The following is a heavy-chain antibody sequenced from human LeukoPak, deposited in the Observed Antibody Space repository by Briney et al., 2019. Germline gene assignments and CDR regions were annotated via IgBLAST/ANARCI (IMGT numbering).Heavy chain of an antibody. Sequence: GASVKVSCKSSGYTFTVYYMHWVRQAPGQGLEWMGWINPNSGGTNYAQKFQGRVTMTRDTSISTAYMELSRLRSDDTAVYYCATPGGRYSSGNYYYMDVWGKGTTVTVSS. D-gene: IGHD6-25*01. J-gene: IGHJ6*03. CDR3: ATPGGRYSSGNYYYMDV. CDR1: GYTFTVYY. CDR2: INPNSGGT. V-gene: IGHV1-2*02.